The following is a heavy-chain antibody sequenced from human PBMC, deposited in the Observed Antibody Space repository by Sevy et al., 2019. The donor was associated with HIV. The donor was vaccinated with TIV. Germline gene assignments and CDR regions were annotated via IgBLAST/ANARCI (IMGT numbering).Heavy chain of an antibody. J-gene: IGHJ4*02. CDR3: AKDFFEGDVISNFDS. V-gene: IGHV3-33*06. CDR2: IWFDGTQK. Sequence: GGSLRLSCAASGFTFRRYGMHWVRRAPGKGLEWVAGIWFDGTQKYYLESVKGRFSISRHNSKKMVYLQMNSLRAEDTAVYYCAKDFFEGDVISNFDSWGQGTLVTVSS. D-gene: IGHD3-3*01. CDR1: GFTFRRYG.